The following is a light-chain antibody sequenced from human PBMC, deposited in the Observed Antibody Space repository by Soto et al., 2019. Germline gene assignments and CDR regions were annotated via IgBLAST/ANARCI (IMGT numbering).Light chain of an antibody. CDR2: GAS. V-gene: IGKV3-15*01. Sequence: EIVMTQSPAILSVSPGERATLSYRASQSVGTNLAWFQQKPGQTPRLLFNGASTRATGIPARFTGSGSGTEFILTISSLQSEDFAVYYCQQYDIWPPTFGQGTKVDIK. CDR1: QSVGTN. J-gene: IGKJ1*01. CDR3: QQYDIWPPT.